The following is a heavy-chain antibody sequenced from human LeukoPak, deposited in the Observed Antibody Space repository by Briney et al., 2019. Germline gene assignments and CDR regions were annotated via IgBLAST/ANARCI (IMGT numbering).Heavy chain of an antibody. V-gene: IGHV4-59*01. CDR1: GGSLSAYY. J-gene: IGHJ6*03. CDR3: TRGSIAYYYMDV. Sequence: SETLSLTCAVYGGSLSAYYWSWIRQPPGKGLEWIGNIYYSGSTNYNPSLKSRVTISVDTSKNQFSLKLSSVTAADTAVYYCTRGSIAYYYMDVWGKGTTVTISS. D-gene: IGHD3-22*01. CDR2: IYYSGST.